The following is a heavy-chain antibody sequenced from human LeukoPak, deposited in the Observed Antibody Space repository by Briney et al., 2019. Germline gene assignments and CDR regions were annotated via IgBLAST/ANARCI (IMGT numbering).Heavy chain of an antibody. CDR1: GFSLSTSGVG. D-gene: IGHD6-13*01. CDR2: IYWNDNK. Sequence: ESGPTLVNPTQTLTLTCAFSGFSLSTSGVGVGWIRQPPGKALEWLALIYWNDNKRYIPSLKSRLTITKDNSKNQVVLTMTNIDAAATATYYCAQSTSSTWPFDYWGQGTLVTVSS. V-gene: IGHV2-5*01. J-gene: IGHJ4*02. CDR3: AQSTSSTWPFDY.